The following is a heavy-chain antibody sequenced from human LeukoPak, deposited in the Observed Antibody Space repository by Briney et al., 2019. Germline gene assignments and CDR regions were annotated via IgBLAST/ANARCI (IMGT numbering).Heavy chain of an antibody. J-gene: IGHJ4*02. Sequence: GGSLRLSCAASGFSVNSDYMTWVRQAPGKGLDWVSVLYSSGTTFYADSVKGRFTISRDNSKNTLYLQMNSLRAEDTAVYYCAKCGGRTAPGTDFDYWGQGTLVTVSS. CDR2: LYSSGTT. V-gene: IGHV3-53*01. CDR3: AKCGGRTAPGTDFDY. CDR1: GFSVNSDY. D-gene: IGHD3-16*01.